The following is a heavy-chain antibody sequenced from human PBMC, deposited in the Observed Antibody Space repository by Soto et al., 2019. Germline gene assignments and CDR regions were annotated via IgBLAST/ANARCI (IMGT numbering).Heavy chain of an antibody. V-gene: IGHV4-59*08. J-gene: IGHJ6*03. CDR1: GGSISSYY. Sequence: QVQLQESGPGLVKPSETLSLTCTVSGGSISSYYWSWVRQPPGKGLEWIGYIYYSGSTNYNPSLKSRVTISVDTSRNRFSLKLSSVTAADTAVYYCARSSYYYDHYMDVWCKGTTVTVSS. CDR2: IYYSGST. D-gene: IGHD3-10*01. CDR3: ARSSYYYDHYMDV.